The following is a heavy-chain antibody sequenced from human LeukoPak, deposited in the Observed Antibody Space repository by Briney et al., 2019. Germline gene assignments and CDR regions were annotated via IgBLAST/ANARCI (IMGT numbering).Heavy chain of an antibody. CDR1: GLTLSYYV. Sequence: GESLSLPYGVSGLTLSYYVVLWVRQPPGQGLEGVSSISDGGAQRYAHSVKERFPISTDNSKNTLYLQMDSLRAEGTAQYFCARDPNGDYIGAFELWGGGTVVTVPS. D-gene: IGHD4-17*01. V-gene: IGHV3-23*01. CDR2: ISDGGAQ. J-gene: IGHJ3*01. CDR3: ARDPNGDYIGAFEL.